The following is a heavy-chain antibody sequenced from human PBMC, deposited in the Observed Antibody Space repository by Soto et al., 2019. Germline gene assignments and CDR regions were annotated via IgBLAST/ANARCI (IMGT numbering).Heavy chain of an antibody. D-gene: IGHD3-22*01. CDR2: VDASGNT. J-gene: IGHJ5*02. Sequence: QVQLQESGPGLVKASEPLSLSCTVSGHSISADYWSWTRQPAGNRLGWFGRVDASGNTNYNPSLKGRVTMSVDTSKNQFFLKVRSVTAADTAMYFCARDVGGSVVPHWFDPWGQGALVTVSS. CDR3: ARDVGGSVVPHWFDP. CDR1: GHSISADY. V-gene: IGHV4-4*07.